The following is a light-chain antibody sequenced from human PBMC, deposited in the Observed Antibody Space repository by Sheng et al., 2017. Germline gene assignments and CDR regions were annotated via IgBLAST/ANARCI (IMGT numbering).Light chain of an antibody. J-gene: IGKJ2*03. Sequence: EILMTQSPATLSVSPGERGTLSCWASQSVGSNLAWYQQKPGQAPRLLIYGASTRATGIPDRFIGSGSGTEFTLTISSLQSEDFAVYYCQQYNDWPNSFGQGAKLEIK. CDR2: GAS. CDR3: QQYNDWPNS. V-gene: IGKV3-15*01. CDR1: QSVGSN.